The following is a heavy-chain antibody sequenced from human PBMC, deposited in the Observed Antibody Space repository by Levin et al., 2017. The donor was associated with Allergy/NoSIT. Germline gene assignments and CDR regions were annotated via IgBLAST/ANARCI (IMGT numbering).Heavy chain of an antibody. CDR3: ARGYPRYLDS. Sequence: PSETLSLTCVISGDSVSSTSATWSWVRQSPSRGLEWPGWTYYKSGWSNAYAMSVQSRITINPDTSKNQFSLQLNSVTSEDTAVYYCARGYPRYLDSWGQGTLVTVSS. V-gene: IGHV6-1*01. CDR1: GDSVSSTSAT. J-gene: IGHJ4*02. D-gene: IGHD3-9*01. CDR2: TYYKSGWSN.